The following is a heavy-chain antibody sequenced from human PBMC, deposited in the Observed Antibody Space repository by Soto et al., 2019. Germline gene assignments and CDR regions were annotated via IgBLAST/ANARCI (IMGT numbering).Heavy chain of an antibody. D-gene: IGHD6-13*01. Sequence: GASVKVSCKASGGTFSSYAISWVLQAPGQGLEWMGGIIPIFGTANYAQKFQGRVTITADESTSTAYMELSSLRSEDTAVYYCARGEGSSSWYKFWAAPGYWFDPWGQGTLVTVSS. CDR1: GGTFSSYA. CDR3: ARGEGSSSWYKFWAAPGYWFDP. CDR2: IIPIFGTA. V-gene: IGHV1-69*13. J-gene: IGHJ5*02.